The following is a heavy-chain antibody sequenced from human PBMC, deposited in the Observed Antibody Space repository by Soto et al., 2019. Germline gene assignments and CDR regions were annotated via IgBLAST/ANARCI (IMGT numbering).Heavy chain of an antibody. V-gene: IGHV3-53*01. CDR2: IYSGGST. J-gene: IGHJ4*02. CDR1: GFTVSSNY. CDR3: AKSPGMYYYDSSGYYHYDY. Sequence: GGSLRLSCAASGFTVSSNYMSWVRQAPGKGLEWVSVIYSGGSTYYADSVKGRFTISRDNSKNTLYLQMNSLRAEDTAVYYCAKSPGMYYYDSSGYYHYDYWGQGTLVTVS. D-gene: IGHD3-22*01.